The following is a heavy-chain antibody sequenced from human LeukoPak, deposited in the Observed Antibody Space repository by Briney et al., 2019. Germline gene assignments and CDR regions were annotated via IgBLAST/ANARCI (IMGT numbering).Heavy chain of an antibody. J-gene: IGHJ4*02. CDR3: ARRGGAVAAYFDY. CDR1: GGSFSGYY. D-gene: IGHD6-19*01. Sequence: PSETLSLTCAVYGGSFSGYYWSWIRQPPGKGLEWIGEINHGGSTNYNPSLKSRVTISVDTSKNQFSLKLSSVTAADTAVYYCARRGGAVAAYFDYWGQGTLVTVPS. V-gene: IGHV4-34*01. CDR2: INHGGST.